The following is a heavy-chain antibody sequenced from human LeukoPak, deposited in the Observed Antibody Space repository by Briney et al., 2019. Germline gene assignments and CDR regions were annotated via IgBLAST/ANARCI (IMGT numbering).Heavy chain of an antibody. CDR1: GNTFTGYY. J-gene: IGHJ6*02. Sequence: ASVKVSCKASGNTFTGYYMHWVRQAPGQGLEWMGWITPNSGGTDTVQKCHGRVTMTRDTSISTAYMELSRLRSDATAVYYCMRDHCTRTRCYGGYYYDMDYWGQGTTVTVSS. CDR3: MRDHCTRTRCYGGYYYDMDY. V-gene: IGHV1-2*02. D-gene: IGHD2-2*01. CDR2: ITPNSGGT.